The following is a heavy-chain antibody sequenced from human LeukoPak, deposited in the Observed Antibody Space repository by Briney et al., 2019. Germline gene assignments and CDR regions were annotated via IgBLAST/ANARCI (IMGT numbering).Heavy chain of an antibody. J-gene: IGHJ4*02. D-gene: IGHD1-26*01. V-gene: IGHV1-18*01. CDR1: GYTFTTYG. Sequence: ASVKVSCKASGYTFTTYGISGVRQAPGQGLEWMGWISAHNGDTNYAQRLQGRVTMTTDTSTSTAYMELRSLRSDDTAVYYCARVKARSGSYSLDYWGQGTLVTVSS. CDR2: ISAHNGDT. CDR3: ARVKARSGSYSLDY.